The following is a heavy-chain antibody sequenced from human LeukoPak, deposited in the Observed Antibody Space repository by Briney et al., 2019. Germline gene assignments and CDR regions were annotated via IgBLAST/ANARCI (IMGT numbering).Heavy chain of an antibody. Sequence: GGSLRLSCAASGFTFRSHGMHWVRQAPGKGLQWVGVIWYDGSNSYYADSVKGRFTISRDNSKNTLYLQMNSLRAEDTAVYYCAKAPPYKKYFDYWGQGTLVTVSS. CDR2: IWYDGSNS. CDR1: GFTFRSHG. D-gene: IGHD1-1*01. J-gene: IGHJ4*02. V-gene: IGHV3-33*06. CDR3: AKAPPYKKYFDY.